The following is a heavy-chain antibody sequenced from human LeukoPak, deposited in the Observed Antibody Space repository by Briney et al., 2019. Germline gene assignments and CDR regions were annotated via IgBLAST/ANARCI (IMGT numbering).Heavy chain of an antibody. CDR3: ADHRAQFWSGYPFDY. CDR1: GFTFSSYA. V-gene: IGHV3-23*01. D-gene: IGHD3-3*01. J-gene: IGHJ4*02. Sequence: GGSLRLSCAASGFTFSSYAMSWVRQAPGKGLEWVSAISGSGGSTYYADSVKGRFTISRDNSKNILYLQMNGLRAEDTAVYYCADHRAQFWSGYPFDYWGQGTLVTVSS. CDR2: ISGSGGST.